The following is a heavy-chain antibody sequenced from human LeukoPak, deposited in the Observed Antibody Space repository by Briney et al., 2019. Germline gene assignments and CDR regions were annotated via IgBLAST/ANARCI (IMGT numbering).Heavy chain of an antibody. V-gene: IGHV1-2*02. CDR2: CNHNGGGT. D-gene: IGHD3-10*01. Sequence: ASVTVSCQASGYTFTGYFMHGVRPAPGQGLWWMGWCNHNGGGTNFAKKFQGRVTVTRDTSISTAYMELSRLRSDDTAVYYCARVYYGSGSYHNYYYYGMDVWGQGTTVTVSS. J-gene: IGHJ6*02. CDR3: ARVYYGSGSYHNYYYYGMDV. CDR1: GYTFTGYF.